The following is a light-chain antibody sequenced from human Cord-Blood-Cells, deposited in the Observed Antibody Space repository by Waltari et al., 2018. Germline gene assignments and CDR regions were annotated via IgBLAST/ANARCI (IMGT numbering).Light chain of an antibody. CDR3: QQYGSF. J-gene: IGKJ5*01. CDR2: GAS. V-gene: IGKV3-20*01. Sequence: EIVLTQSPGTLSFSPGERATLSCRASQSVSSSYLAWYQQKPGQAPRLLIYGASSRATGIPDRFSGSGSGTDFTLTISRLEPEDFAVYYCQQYGSFFGQGTRLEIK. CDR1: QSVSSSY.